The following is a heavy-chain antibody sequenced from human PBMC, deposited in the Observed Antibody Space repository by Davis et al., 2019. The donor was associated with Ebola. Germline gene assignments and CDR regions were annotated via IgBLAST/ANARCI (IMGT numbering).Heavy chain of an antibody. D-gene: IGHD6-13*01. J-gene: IGHJ4*02. Sequence: MPSETLSLTCTVSGDSISSGGYYWSWIRQHPGKGLEWIGYIYYSGNTYYNPSLKSRVTISVDTSKNQFSLNLSSVTAADTAVYYCVRGAAARFDYRGQGTLVTVSS. CDR3: VRGAAARFDY. CDR2: IYYSGNT. CDR1: GDSISSGGYY. V-gene: IGHV4-31*03.